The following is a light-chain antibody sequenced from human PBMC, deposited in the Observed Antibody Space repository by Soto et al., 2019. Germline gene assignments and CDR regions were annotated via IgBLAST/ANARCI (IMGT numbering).Light chain of an antibody. CDR1: SSDVGGYNY. Sequence: QSVLTQPPSASGPPGQSVAISCTGTSSDVGGYNYVSWYQLHPGKAPKLMIYEVNMRPSGVPDRFSGSKSGNTASLTVSGLRADDEADYYCSSYAGSTNYVFGTGTKVTVL. CDR3: SSYAGSTNYV. CDR2: EVN. J-gene: IGLJ1*01. V-gene: IGLV2-8*01.